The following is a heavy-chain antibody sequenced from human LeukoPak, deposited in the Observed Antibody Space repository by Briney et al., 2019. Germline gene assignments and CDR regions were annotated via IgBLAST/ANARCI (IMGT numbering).Heavy chain of an antibody. CDR2: ISAYNGNT. V-gene: IGHV1-18*01. Sequence: WASVKVSCKASGYTFTSYGISWVRQAPGQGLEWMGWISAYNGNTNYAQKLQGRVTMTTDTSTSTAYMELRSLRSDDTAVYYCARDVSYYYDSSGYYLRDFDYWGQGTLVTVSS. J-gene: IGHJ4*02. D-gene: IGHD3-22*01. CDR1: GYTFTSYG. CDR3: ARDVSYYYDSSGYYLRDFDY.